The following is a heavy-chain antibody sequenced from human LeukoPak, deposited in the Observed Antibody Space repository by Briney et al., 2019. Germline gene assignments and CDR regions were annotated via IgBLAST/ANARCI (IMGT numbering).Heavy chain of an antibody. V-gene: IGHV3-74*01. D-gene: IGHD2-2*01. CDR3: ARGIVVVPAAIHYYYMDV. CDR1: GFTFSRYW. J-gene: IGHJ6*03. CDR2: INPDGSTT. Sequence: GESLRLSCAASGFTFSRYWIHWVRQAPGKGLEWVSRINPDGSTTTYADSVKGRFTISRDNAKNTVYLQMNSLRAEDTAVYYCARGIVVVPAAIHYYYMDVWGKGTTVTVSS.